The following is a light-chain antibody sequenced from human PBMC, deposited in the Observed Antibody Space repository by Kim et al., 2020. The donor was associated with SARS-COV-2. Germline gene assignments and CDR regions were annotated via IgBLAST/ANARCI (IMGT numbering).Light chain of an antibody. CDR2: ASS. Sequence: PGERATLSYRTSQSVTSTYIAWYQQRPGQAPRLLLYASSIRDAGIPDRFSGSGSGSDFTLTITRLEPEDFAVYYCQQYDTSPPTYTFGQGTKLEIK. CDR1: QSVTSTY. J-gene: IGKJ2*01. V-gene: IGKV3-20*01. CDR3: QQYDTSPPTYT.